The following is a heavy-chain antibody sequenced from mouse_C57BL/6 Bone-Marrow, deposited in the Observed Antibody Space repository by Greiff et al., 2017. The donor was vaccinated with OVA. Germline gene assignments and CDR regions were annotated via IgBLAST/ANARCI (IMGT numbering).Heavy chain of an antibody. CDR2: IDPSDSYT. V-gene: IGHV1-50*01. J-gene: IGHJ3*01. D-gene: IGHD6-1*01. Sequence: QVQLQQPGAELVKPGASVKLSCKASGYTFTSYWMQWVKQRPGQGLEWIGEIDPSDSYTNYNQKFKGKATVTVDTSSSTAYMQLRSLASEDSAVYECARAAFAYWCQGKLVTVSA. CDR1: GYTFTSYW. CDR3: ARAAFAY.